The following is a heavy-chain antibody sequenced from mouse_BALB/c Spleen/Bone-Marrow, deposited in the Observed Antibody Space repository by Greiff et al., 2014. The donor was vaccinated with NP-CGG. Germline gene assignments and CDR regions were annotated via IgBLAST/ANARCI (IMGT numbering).Heavy chain of an antibody. CDR1: GYTFTSYV. Sequence: VQLQQSGPELVKPGASVKMSCKASGYTFTSYVIHGVKQKPRQGLEWIGYINPYNDANKFNERFKGKATLTSDKSSSTAYMVLSSLTSEDSAVYYCAREVVDYFDYWGQGTTLTVSS. V-gene: IGHV1-14*01. CDR2: INPYNDAN. J-gene: IGHJ2*01. CDR3: AREVVDYFDY. D-gene: IGHD1-1*02.